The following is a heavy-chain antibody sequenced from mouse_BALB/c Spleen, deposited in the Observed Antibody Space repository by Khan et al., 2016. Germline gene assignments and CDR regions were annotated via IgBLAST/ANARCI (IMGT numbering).Heavy chain of an antibody. V-gene: IGHV1-80*01. CDR2: IYPGDGDT. Sequence: QVQLQQSGAELVRPGSSVKISCKASGYVFSSYWMNWVKQRPGQGLEWIGQIYPGDGDTNYNGKFKGKATLTADKSSSTAYMQLSSLTSEDSAVYFCARHGSSYDYYAMDYWGQGTSVTVSS. D-gene: IGHD1-1*01. J-gene: IGHJ4*01. CDR1: GYVFSSYW. CDR3: ARHGSSYDYYAMDY.